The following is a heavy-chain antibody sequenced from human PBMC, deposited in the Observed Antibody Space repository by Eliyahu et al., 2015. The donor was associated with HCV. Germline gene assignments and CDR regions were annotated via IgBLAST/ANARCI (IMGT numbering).Heavy chain of an antibody. CDR3: ARDHPTPDY. CDR1: GYTFTSYY. Sequence: QVQLVQSGAEVKKPGASVKVSCXAFGYTFTSYYIHWVRQAPGQGFEWMGIINPSGGSTIYAQKFQGRVTMTRDTSTSTVNMDLSSLRSEDTAVYYCARDHPTPDYWGQGTLVTVSS. J-gene: IGHJ4*02. V-gene: IGHV1-46*01. CDR2: INPSGGST.